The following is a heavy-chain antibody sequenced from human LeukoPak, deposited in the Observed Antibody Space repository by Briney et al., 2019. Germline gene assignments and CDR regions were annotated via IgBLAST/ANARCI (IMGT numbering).Heavy chain of an antibody. V-gene: IGHV5-51*01. CDR2: IYPGDSDT. Sequence: GESLKISGKGSGCSFTNYWIGWVRQMPGNGLEWMGIIYPGDSDTKYSPSFQGQVTISDDKSISTVYLQWSSLKASDTAMYYCASLGIGTILTFTDSWGQRTLVTVSS. CDR1: GCSFTNYW. J-gene: IGHJ4*02. D-gene: IGHD7-27*01. CDR3: ASLGIGTILTFTDS.